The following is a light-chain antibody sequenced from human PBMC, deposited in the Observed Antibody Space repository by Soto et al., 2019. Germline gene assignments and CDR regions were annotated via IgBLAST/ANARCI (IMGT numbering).Light chain of an antibody. J-gene: IGKJ1*01. Sequence: IGLTKSADTLSLSPGERATLSCRASQSVTSTYLAWYQQRPGQSPRLLIFAAYSRAAGVPDRFSGSGSGTDFTLTISRLEPGDFAVYYCQHYGNSPQTFGQGTKVDIK. CDR1: QSVTSTY. CDR3: QHYGNSPQT. V-gene: IGKV3-20*01. CDR2: AAY.